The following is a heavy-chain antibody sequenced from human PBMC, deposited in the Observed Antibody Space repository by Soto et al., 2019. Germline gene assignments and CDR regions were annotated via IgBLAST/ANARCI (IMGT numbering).Heavy chain of an antibody. CDR2: IVVGSGNT. D-gene: IGHD1-26*01. J-gene: IGHJ2*01. Sequence: QMQLLQSGPEVKKPGTSVKVSCKASGFTFTTSTVQRVRQTRGQRLEWIGWIVVGSGNTNNAQKFQERVTFTKDTSTSTAYMELGSLRSEDTAVYYCAGLVGATTPWYLDLWGRGTLVTVSS. CDR1: GFTFTTST. V-gene: IGHV1-58*01. CDR3: AGLVGATTPWYLDL.